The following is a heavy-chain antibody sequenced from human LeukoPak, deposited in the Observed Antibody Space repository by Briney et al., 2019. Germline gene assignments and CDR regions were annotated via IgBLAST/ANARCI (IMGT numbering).Heavy chain of an antibody. D-gene: IGHD2-2*01. Sequence: SETLSLTCAVSGGSISSGGYSWSWLRQPPGKGLEWIGYIYHSGSTYYNPSLKSRVTISVDRSKNQFSLKLSSVTAADTAVYYCARVRSSKSWFDPWGQGTLVTVSS. CDR1: GGSISSGGYS. CDR2: IYHSGST. CDR3: ARVRSSKSWFDP. J-gene: IGHJ5*02. V-gene: IGHV4-30-2*01.